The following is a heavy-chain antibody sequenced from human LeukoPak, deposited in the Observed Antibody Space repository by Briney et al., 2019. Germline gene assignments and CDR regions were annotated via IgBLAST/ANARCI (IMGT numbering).Heavy chain of an antibody. Sequence: GASVKVSCKASGGTFSSYAISWVRQAPGQGLEWMGRIIPIFGTANYAQKFQGRVTITTDESTSTAYMELSSLRSEDTAVYYCASLQVQLGIIGSLDYWGQGTLVTVSS. CDR1: GGTFSSYA. V-gene: IGHV1-69*05. CDR2: IIPIFGTA. CDR3: ASLQVQLGIIGSLDY. D-gene: IGHD1-1*01. J-gene: IGHJ4*02.